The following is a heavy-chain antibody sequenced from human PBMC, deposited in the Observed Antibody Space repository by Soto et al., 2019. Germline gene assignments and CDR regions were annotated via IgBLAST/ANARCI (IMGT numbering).Heavy chain of an antibody. CDR1: GFPFSSYS. V-gene: IGHV3-23*01. Sequence: PGGSLSLSCTASGFPFSSYSMSWVRQAPGKGLEWVSAISGSGGSTYYADSVKGRFTISRDNSKNTLYLQMNSLRAEDTAVYYCASWDGDYYYYYMDVWGKGTTVTVSS. CDR3: ASWDGDYYYYYMDV. D-gene: IGHD1-26*01. CDR2: ISGSGGST. J-gene: IGHJ6*03.